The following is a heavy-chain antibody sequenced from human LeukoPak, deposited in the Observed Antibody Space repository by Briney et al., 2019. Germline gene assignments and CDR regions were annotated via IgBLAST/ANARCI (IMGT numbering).Heavy chain of an antibody. D-gene: IGHD6-13*01. CDR3: ARIIIAAAGTFDY. J-gene: IGHJ4*02. V-gene: IGHV1-2*02. CDR2: INPNSGGT. Sequence: GASVKVSCKASGYTFTGYYMHWVRQAPGQGLEWMGWINPNSGGTNYAQKFQGRVTITRNTSISTAYMELSRLRSDDTAVYYCARIIIAAAGTFDYWGQGTLVTVSS. CDR1: GYTFTGYY.